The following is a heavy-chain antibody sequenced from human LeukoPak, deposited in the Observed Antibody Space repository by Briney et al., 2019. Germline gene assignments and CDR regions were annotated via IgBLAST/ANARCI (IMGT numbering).Heavy chain of an antibody. J-gene: IGHJ1*01. D-gene: IGHD2-8*02. CDR2: IYHSGST. Sequence: SETLSLTCAVSGGSISSGGYSWSWIRQPPGKGLEWLGYIYHSGSTYYNPSLKSRVTISVDRSKNQFSLKLSSVTAADTAVYYCARATGGIHAEYFQHWGQGTLVTVSS. V-gene: IGHV4-30-2*01. CDR1: GGSISSGGYS. CDR3: ARATGGIHAEYFQH.